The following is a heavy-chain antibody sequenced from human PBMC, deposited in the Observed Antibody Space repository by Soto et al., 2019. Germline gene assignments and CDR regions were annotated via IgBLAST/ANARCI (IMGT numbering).Heavy chain of an antibody. CDR1: GYTFTSYA. J-gene: IGHJ5*02. CDR2: INAGNGNT. V-gene: IGHV1-3*01. Sequence: ASVKVSCKASGYTFTSYAMHWVRQAPGQRLEWMGRINAGNGNTKYSQKFQGRVTITRDTSASTAYMELSSLRSEDTAVYYCARDLSHSSSSDVWFDPWGQGTLVTVSS. CDR3: ARDLSHSSSSDVWFDP. D-gene: IGHD6-6*01.